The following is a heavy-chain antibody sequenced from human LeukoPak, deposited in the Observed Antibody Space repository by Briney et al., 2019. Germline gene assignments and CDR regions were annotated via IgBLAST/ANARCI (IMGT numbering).Heavy chain of an antibody. CDR2: IIPIFGTA. CDR1: GGTFSSYA. D-gene: IGHD6-6*01. V-gene: IGHV1-69*01. CDR3: ARGYSSSSWFDP. Sequence: SVKASCKASGGTFSSYAISWVRQAPGQGLEWMGGIIPIFGTANYAQKFQGRVTITADEPTSTAYMELSSLRSEDTAVYYCARGYSSSSWFDPWGQGTLVTVSS. J-gene: IGHJ5*02.